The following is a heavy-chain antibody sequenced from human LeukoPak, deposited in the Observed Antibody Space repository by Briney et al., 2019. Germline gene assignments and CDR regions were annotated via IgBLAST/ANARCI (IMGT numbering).Heavy chain of an antibody. J-gene: IGHJ3*02. Sequence: GGSLRLSCAASGFTLSSYAMSWVRQAPGKGLEWVSAISGSGGSTYYADSVKGRFTISRDNSKNTLYLQMNSLRAEDTAVYYRAKVKGLYYDILTGYYRGDAFDIWGQGTMVTVSS. D-gene: IGHD3-9*01. CDR1: GFTLSSYA. V-gene: IGHV3-23*01. CDR2: ISGSGGST. CDR3: AKVKGLYYDILTGYYRGDAFDI.